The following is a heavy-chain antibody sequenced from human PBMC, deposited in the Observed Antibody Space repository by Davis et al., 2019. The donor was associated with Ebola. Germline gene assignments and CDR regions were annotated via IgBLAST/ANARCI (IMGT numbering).Heavy chain of an antibody. CDR1: GFTFSSYA. CDR3: ATEYVGYGSGSYNTPPGY. D-gene: IGHD3-10*01. CDR2: ISYDGSNK. J-gene: IGHJ4*02. Sequence: GESLKISCAASGFTFSSYAMHWVRQAPGKGLEWVAVISYDGSNKYYADSVKGRFTISRDNAKNSLYLQINSLRDEDTAVYYCATEYVGYGSGSYNTPPGYWGQGTLVTVSS. V-gene: IGHV3-30*04.